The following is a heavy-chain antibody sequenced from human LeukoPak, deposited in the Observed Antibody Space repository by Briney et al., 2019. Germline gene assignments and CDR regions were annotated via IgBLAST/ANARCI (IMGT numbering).Heavy chain of an antibody. CDR2: IGISSGNT. J-gene: IGHJ4*02. CDR1: GFTFSDYS. Sequence: GGSLRLSCAASGFTFSDYSMNWVRQAPGKGVEWISYIGISSGNTKYADSVKGRFTISGDNAKSSLYPQMNSLRVEDTAVYYCARDYNYAFDNWGQGTLVTVSS. CDR3: ARDYNYAFDN. D-gene: IGHD1-1*01. V-gene: IGHV3-48*04.